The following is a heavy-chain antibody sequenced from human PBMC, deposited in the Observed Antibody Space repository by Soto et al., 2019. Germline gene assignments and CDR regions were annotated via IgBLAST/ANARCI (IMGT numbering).Heavy chain of an antibody. D-gene: IGHD1-26*01. J-gene: IGHJ4*02. CDR1: CGSISSGGYS. Sequence: PSETLSLTCAVSCGSISSGGYSWSWIRQPPGKGLEWIGYIYHSGSTYYNPSLKSRVTISVDRSKNQFSLKLSSVTAADTAVYYCARGSSGSSPTFDYWGQGTLVTVSS. CDR2: IYHSGST. CDR3: ARGSSGSSPTFDY. V-gene: IGHV4-30-2*01.